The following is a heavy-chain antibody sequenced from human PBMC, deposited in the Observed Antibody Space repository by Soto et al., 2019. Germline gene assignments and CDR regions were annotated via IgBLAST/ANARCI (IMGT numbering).Heavy chain of an antibody. CDR3: ARGRDYGDYVQSY. V-gene: IGHV1-18*01. CDR1: GYTFISYA. D-gene: IGHD4-17*01. Sequence: ASVKVSCKASGYTFISYAISWVRHVPGQGFEWMGRVSPYSGNTDSAQRFQGRVTMTADTSTNTAYMDLRNLRSDDTAVYFCARGRDYGDYVQSYWGQGTLVTVSS. CDR2: VSPYSGNT. J-gene: IGHJ4*02.